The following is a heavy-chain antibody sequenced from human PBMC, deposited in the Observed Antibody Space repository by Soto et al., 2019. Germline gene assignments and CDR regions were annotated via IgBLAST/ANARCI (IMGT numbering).Heavy chain of an antibody. Sequence: EVQLVESGGGLVQPGGSLRLSCVASGFTFNIYSMHWVRQAPGKGLEWVSYISSLSGTTYYADSVKGRFTISRDNAKNSLYLDINSLRDEDTAVYYCAKVGAPYDNYTAGRAAGWFDPWGQGALVDVSS. CDR3: AKVGAPYDNYTAGRAAGWFDP. CDR2: ISSLSGTT. J-gene: IGHJ5*02. D-gene: IGHD3-9*01. V-gene: IGHV3-48*02. CDR1: GFTFNIYS.